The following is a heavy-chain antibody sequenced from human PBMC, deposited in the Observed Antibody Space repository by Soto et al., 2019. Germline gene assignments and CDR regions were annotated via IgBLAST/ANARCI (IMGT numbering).Heavy chain of an antibody. CDR2: IKSKTDGGTK. V-gene: IGHV3-15*01. D-gene: IGHD3-10*01. J-gene: IGHJ4*02. CDR3: TTGAGVGSFDY. CDR1: GFTFSNAW. Sequence: EVQLVESEGGLVKPGGSLRLSCAASGFTFSNAWMSWVRQAPGKGLEWVGRIKSKTDGGTKDYAAPVKGRFTISRDDSKNTLYLQMNSLKTEDTAVYYCTTGAGVGSFDYWGQGTLVTVSS.